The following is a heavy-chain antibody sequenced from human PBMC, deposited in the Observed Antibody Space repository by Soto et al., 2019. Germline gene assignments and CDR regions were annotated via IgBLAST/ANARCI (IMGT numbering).Heavy chain of an antibody. CDR2: IWYDGSNK. D-gene: IGHD2-15*01. Sequence: LRLSCAASGFTFSSYGMHWIRQAPGKGLEWVAVIWYDGSNKYYADSVKGRFTIPRDNSKNTLYLQMNSLRAEDTAVYYCARGYCSGGSCYSYDAFDIWGQGTMVTVSS. J-gene: IGHJ3*02. CDR3: ARGYCSGGSCYSYDAFDI. CDR1: GFTFSSYG. V-gene: IGHV3-33*01.